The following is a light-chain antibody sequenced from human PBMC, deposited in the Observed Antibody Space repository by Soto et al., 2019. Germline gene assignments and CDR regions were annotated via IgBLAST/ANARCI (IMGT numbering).Light chain of an antibody. CDR3: SSVEGSVYV. CDR2: DVS. J-gene: IGLJ1*01. V-gene: IGLV2-8*01. CDR1: SSDVGAYNY. Sequence: QSALTQPPSASGSPGQSVSISCTGTSSDVGAYNYVSWYQQHPGKAPKLMIYDVSKRPSGVPDRFSGSKSGNTASLTVSGLQAEDEADYYCSSVEGSVYVFGTGTKVTVL.